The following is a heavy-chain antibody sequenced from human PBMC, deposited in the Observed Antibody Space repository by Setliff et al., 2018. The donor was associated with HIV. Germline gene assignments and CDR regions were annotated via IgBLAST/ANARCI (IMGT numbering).Heavy chain of an antibody. D-gene: IGHD6-19*01. CDR2: IYTNGST. CDR3: ASGREAVAGALHFDY. V-gene: IGHV4-4*08. J-gene: IGHJ4*02. CDR1: GGSLSSYF. Sequence: LSLTCTVSGGSLSSYFWSWIRQPPGKGLEWIGYIYTNGSTNYNPSLKSRVTISVDTSKTQFSLKLNSVTAADTAVYYCASGREAVAGALHFDYWGQGPLVTVSS.